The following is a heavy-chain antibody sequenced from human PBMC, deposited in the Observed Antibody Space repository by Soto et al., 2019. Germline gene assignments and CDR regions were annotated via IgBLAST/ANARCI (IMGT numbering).Heavy chain of an antibody. J-gene: IGHJ6*02. Sequence: QVQLVQSGAEVKKPGASVKVSCKASGDTFTRCGISWVRQAPGQGLEWMGWISAHNAKTDYAQKFQGRVTLTTDTSTSTAYMELRSLRSDDTAVYYCYAADFYYYGMDVWGPGTTVTVSS. CDR2: ISAHNAKT. D-gene: IGHD2-2*01. CDR3: YAADFYYYGMDV. V-gene: IGHV1-18*01. CDR1: GDTFTRCG.